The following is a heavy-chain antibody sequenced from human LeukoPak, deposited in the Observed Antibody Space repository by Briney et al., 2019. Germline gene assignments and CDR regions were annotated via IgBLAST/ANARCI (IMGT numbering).Heavy chain of an antibody. J-gene: IGHJ5*02. V-gene: IGHV4-4*09. CDR1: DGSITSLL. CDR3: VRQSNWFDP. CDR2: IYTSGST. Sequence: SETLSLTCTVSDGSITSLLWSWIRQPPGKGLEWIGYIYTSGSTTYNPSLKSRVTMSVDTSKNQFSLKLTSVTPADTAVYYCVRQSNWFDPWGQGTLVTVSS.